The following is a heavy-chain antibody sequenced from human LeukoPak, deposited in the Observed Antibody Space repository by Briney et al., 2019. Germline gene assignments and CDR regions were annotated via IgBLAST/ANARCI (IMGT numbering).Heavy chain of an antibody. CDR1: GGSYSGYY. CDR3: AKPYSSSGRYFDY. D-gene: IGHD6-6*01. V-gene: IGHV4-34*01. Sequence: PSETLSLTCAVYGGSYSGYYWSWIRQPPGKGLEWIGEINHSGSTNYNPSLKSRVTISVDTSKNQFSLKLSSVTAADTAVYYCAKPYSSSGRYFDYWGQGTPVTVSS. CDR2: INHSGST. J-gene: IGHJ4*02.